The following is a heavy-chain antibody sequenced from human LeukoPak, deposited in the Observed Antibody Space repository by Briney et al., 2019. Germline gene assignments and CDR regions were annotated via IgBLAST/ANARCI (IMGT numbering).Heavy chain of an antibody. CDR3: AKDRFPHGSGTTYYFDY. CDR2: ISYDGSNE. D-gene: IGHD3-10*01. V-gene: IGHV3-30*18. CDR1: EFTFSSYG. Sequence: GGSLRLSCAASEFTFSSYGIHWVRQAPGKGLEWVAVISYDGSNEYYADSVKGRFTISRDNSKNTLYLQMNSLRGEDTAMYCCAKDRFPHGSGTTYYFDYWGQGTLVTVSS. J-gene: IGHJ4*02.